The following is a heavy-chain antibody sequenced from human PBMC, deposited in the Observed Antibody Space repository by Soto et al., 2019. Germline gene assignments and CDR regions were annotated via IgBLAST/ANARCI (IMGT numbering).Heavy chain of an antibody. V-gene: IGHV1-3*01. CDR3: ARDTGDGPFDF. CDR1: GYTFSSYA. D-gene: IGHD7-27*01. J-gene: IGHJ4*02. Sequence: QVHLVQSGAEVRKPGASVKVSCKASGYTFSSYAMHWVRQAPGQRLEWMGWINAGYGNTKSSQKFQDRVTISRDTSASTAYRELTSLRSEDTAVYYCARDTGDGPFDFWGQGTLVTVSS. CDR2: INAGYGNT.